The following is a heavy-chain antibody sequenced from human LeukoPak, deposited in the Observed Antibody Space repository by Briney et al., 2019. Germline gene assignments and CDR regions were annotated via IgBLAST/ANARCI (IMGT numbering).Heavy chain of an antibody. Sequence: ASVKVSCKASGYTFTSYGISWVRQAPGQGLEWMGWINAGNGNTKYSQKFQGRVTITRDTSASTAYMELSSLRSEDTAVYYCARMAGVRVATYRGPNNWFDPWGQGTLVTVSS. D-gene: IGHD5-12*01. CDR2: INAGNGNT. V-gene: IGHV1-3*01. J-gene: IGHJ5*02. CDR1: GYTFTSYG. CDR3: ARMAGVRVATYRGPNNWFDP.